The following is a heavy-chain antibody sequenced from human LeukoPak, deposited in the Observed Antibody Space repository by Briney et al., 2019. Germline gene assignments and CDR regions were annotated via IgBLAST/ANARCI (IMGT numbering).Heavy chain of an antibody. V-gene: IGHV3-9*01. CDR1: GFTFDDYP. D-gene: IGHD3-3*01. CDR3: AREPFWSGYYSNLHFDY. J-gene: IGHJ4*02. CDR2: ISWNSGSI. Sequence: GGSLRLSCAASGFTFDDYPMHWVRQAPGKGLEWVSGISWNSGSIGYADSVKGRFTISRDNAKNSLYLQMNSLRAEDTAVYYCAREPFWSGYYSNLHFDYWGQGTLVTVSS.